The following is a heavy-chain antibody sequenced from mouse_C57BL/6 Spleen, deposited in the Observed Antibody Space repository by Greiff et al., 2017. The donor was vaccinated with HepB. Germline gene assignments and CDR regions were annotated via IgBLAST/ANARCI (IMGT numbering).Heavy chain of an antibody. CDR3: ARVDGNLYYFDY. Sequence: QVQLQQPGAELVKPGASVKVSCKASGYTFTSYWMHWVKQRPGQGLEWIGRIHPSDSDTNYNQKFKGKATFTADTSSNTAYMQLSSLTTEDSAIYYCARVDGNLYYFDYWGQGTTLTVSS. D-gene: IGHD2-1*01. CDR2: IHPSDSDT. CDR1: GYTFTSYW. V-gene: IGHV1-74*01. J-gene: IGHJ2*01.